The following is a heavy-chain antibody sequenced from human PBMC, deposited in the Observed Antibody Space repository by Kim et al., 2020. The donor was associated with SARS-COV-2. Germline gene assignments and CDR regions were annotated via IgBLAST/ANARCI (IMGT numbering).Heavy chain of an antibody. D-gene: IGHD3-16*01. J-gene: IGHJ4*02. CDR1: GFRFSGFP. CDR3: ARDWGSLGDY. Sequence: GGSLRLSCAASGFRFSGFPMHWVRQVPGKGLVWVSRIHTESDTTYADSVKGRFTISRDNARNTLYLQMNNLRVEDTSVYYCARDWGSLGDYWGQGTVVTVSS. V-gene: IGHV3-74*01. CDR2: IHTESDT.